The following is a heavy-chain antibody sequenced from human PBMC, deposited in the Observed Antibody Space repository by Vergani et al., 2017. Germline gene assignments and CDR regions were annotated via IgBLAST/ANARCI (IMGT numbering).Heavy chain of an antibody. J-gene: IGHJ6*02. CDR2: IYYSGST. Sequence: QLQLQESGPGLVKPSETLSLTCTVSGGSISSSSYYWGWIRQPPGKGLEWIGSIYYSGSTYYNPSLKSRVTISVDTSKNQFSLKLSSVTAADTAVYYCARQSIAVVPPAYYYYYGMDGWGQGTTVTVSS. CDR3: ARQSIAVVPPAYYYYYGMDG. D-gene: IGHD6-19*01. V-gene: IGHV4-39*01. CDR1: GGSISSSSYY.